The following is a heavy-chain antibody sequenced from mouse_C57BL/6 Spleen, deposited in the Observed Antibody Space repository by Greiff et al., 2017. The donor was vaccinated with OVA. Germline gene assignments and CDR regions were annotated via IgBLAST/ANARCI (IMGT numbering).Heavy chain of an antibody. CDR2: IDPSDSYT. CDR1: GYTFTSYW. Sequence: QVQLQQPGAELVKPGASVKLSCKASGYTFTSYWMQWVKQRPGQGLEWIGEIDPSDSYTNYNQKFKGKATLTVDTSSSTAYMQLSSLTSEDSAVYYCARYIGGYYVGYFDYWGQGTTLTVSS. J-gene: IGHJ2*01. CDR3: ARYIGGYYVGYFDY. V-gene: IGHV1-50*01. D-gene: IGHD2-3*01.